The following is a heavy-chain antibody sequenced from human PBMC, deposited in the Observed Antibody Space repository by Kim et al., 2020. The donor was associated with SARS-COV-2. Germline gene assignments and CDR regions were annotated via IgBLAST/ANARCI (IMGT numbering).Heavy chain of an antibody. CDR3: ARQVPAAIRGYYYYGMDV. J-gene: IGHJ6*02. D-gene: IGHD2-2*02. Sequence: KSRVTIAVDTSKNQFSLKLSSVTAADTAVYYCARQVPAAIRGYYYYGMDVWGQGTTVTVSS. V-gene: IGHV4-39*01.